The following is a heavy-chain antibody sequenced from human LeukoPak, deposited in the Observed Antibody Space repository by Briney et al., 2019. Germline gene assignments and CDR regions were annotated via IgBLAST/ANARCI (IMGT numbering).Heavy chain of an antibody. V-gene: IGHV3-21*01. Sequence: PGGSLRLSCAASGFTFSSYSMNWVRQAPGKGLEWVSSISSSSSYIYYADSVKGRFTISRDNAKNSLYLQMNSLRAEDTAVYYCARGDDYDSSGYYYPYAFDIWGQGTMVTVSS. CDR3: ARGDDYDSSGYYYPYAFDI. CDR1: GFTFSSYS. J-gene: IGHJ3*02. CDR2: ISSSSSYI. D-gene: IGHD3-22*01.